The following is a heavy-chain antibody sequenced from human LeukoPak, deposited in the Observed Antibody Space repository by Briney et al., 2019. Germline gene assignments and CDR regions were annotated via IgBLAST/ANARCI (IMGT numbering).Heavy chain of an antibody. V-gene: IGHV3-74*01. CDR2: ISRDGTVT. CDR1: QFSFTNNW. Sequence: GGSLRLSCVGSQFSFTNNWMHWVRRVPGKGLMWVSRISRDGTVTDYADSVKGRFAISRDNAKNTLYLEMNSLRGEDTGLFYCVREVGAPVSFDIWGQGKLVTVSS. D-gene: IGHD1-26*01. J-gene: IGHJ3*02. CDR3: VREVGAPVSFDI.